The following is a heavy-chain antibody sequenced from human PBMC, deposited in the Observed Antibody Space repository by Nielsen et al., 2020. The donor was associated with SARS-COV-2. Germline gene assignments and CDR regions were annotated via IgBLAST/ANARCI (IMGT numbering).Heavy chain of an antibody. V-gene: IGHV3-74*01. CDR3: TRSEPESFWTGRFQRRERHDAFDL. CDR2: IASDGSST. D-gene: IGHD3/OR15-3a*01. CDR1: GFSLSYYW. Sequence: GESRKISCEVSGFSLSYYWMHWVRQAPGKGLVWVARIASDGSSTRYADSVKGRLTISRDDIRNTLFLQMNTLRDVDTAVYYCTRSEPESFWTGRFQRRERHDAFDLWGRGTLVTVSS. J-gene: IGHJ3*01.